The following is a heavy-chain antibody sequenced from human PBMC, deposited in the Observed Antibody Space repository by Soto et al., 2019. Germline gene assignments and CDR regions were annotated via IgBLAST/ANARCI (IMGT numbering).Heavy chain of an antibody. V-gene: IGHV1-18*01. J-gene: IGHJ4*02. Sequence: QVQMVQSGAEVKKPGTSVKVSCKASGYAFINYAVTWVRQAPGEGLEWMGWISPSNDNSYSAQKFQDRVTMSTETSSNTAYMELRPLTFDHTAFYYCSREGGNTGTSDYWGQGTLVTVSS. CDR1: GYAFINYA. CDR3: SREGGNTGTSDY. D-gene: IGHD1-7*01. CDR2: ISPSNDNS.